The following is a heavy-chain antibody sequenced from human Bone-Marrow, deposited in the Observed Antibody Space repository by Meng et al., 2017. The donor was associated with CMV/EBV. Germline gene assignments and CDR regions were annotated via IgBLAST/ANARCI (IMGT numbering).Heavy chain of an antibody. D-gene: IGHD3-3*01. V-gene: IGHV4-34*01. CDR1: GGSFSGYY. CDR2: INHSGST. Sequence: SETLSLTCAVYGGSFSGYYWSWIRQPPGKGLEWIGEINHSGSTNYNPSLKSRLTISVDTSKNQFSLKLSSVTAADTAVYFCARGRFRHTDWGQGPRVTGYS. CDR3: ARGRFRHTD. J-gene: IGHJ4*01.